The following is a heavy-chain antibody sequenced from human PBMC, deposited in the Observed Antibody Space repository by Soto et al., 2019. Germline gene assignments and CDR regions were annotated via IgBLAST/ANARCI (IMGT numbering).Heavy chain of an antibody. CDR3: AKLVIGYCSGNTCEDY. J-gene: IGHJ4*02. D-gene: IGHD2-15*01. V-gene: IGHV3-30*18. Sequence: VQLLESGGGLIQPGGSLRLSCAASGFTFSYGIHWLRQAPGKGLEWVAYISYDSSNKFYGNSVKGRFTISRDNSKNTQCLQMNSLRAEDTAVYYCAKLVIGYCSGNTCEDYWGQGTLVAVSS. CDR1: GFTFSYG. CDR2: ISYDSSNK.